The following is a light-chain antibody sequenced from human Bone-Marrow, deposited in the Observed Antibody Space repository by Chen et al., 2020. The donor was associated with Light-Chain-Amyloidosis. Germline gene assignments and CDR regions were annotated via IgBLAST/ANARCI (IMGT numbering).Light chain of an antibody. V-gene: IGLV2-14*01. CDR1: SSDVGGDNH. Sequence: QSALTQPASVSGSPGQSITISCTGTSSDVGGDNHVSWYQQHPHKAPKLMIYEVTHRPAWVPDRCSVSKSYNAASLTISGLQTEDGADYFCSSYTVTSTLVFGSGTRVTVL. J-gene: IGLJ1*01. CDR2: EVT. CDR3: SSYTVTSTLV.